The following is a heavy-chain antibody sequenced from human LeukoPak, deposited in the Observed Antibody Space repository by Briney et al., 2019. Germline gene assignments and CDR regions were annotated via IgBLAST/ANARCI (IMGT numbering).Heavy chain of an antibody. D-gene: IGHD2-2*03. J-gene: IGHJ5*02. Sequence: SETLSLTCTVSNGSMTSDSYYWAWVRQPPGKGLVWIGTIFYSGKTYYSASLKSRVTVSLDTSEKNFSLRLSSVTAAYTAVYYCSSLWIVATWFDAWGQGALVTVSS. CDR1: NGSMTSDSYY. V-gene: IGHV4-39*02. CDR3: SSLWIVATWFDA. CDR2: IFYSGKT.